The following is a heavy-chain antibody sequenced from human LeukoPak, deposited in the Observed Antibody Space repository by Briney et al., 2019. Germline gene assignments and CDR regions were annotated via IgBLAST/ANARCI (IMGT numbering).Heavy chain of an antibody. J-gene: IGHJ5*02. CDR2: INPNSGGT. V-gene: IGHV1-2*06. CDR3: ASGIMITFGGVIAPPSDP. D-gene: IGHD3-16*02. CDR1: GYTFTGYY. Sequence: GSVKVSCKASGYTFTGYYMHWVREAPGQGLEWMARINPNSGGTNYAQKFQGRVTMTRDTSISTAYMELSRLRSDDTAVYYCASGIMITFGGVIAPPSDPWGQGTLVTVSS.